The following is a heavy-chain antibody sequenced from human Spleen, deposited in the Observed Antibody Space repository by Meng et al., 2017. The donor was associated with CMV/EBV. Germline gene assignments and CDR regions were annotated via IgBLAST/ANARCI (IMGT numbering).Heavy chain of an antibody. Sequence: QGQPGQSGAEAKKPGASVKVSCKASGYTFTGYYMHWVQQAPGQGLEWMGWINPNSGGTNYAQKFQGRVTMTRDTSISTAYMELSRLRSDDTAVYYCAKARRQQPGTGDYWGQGTLVTVSS. J-gene: IGHJ4*02. CDR1: GYTFTGYY. D-gene: IGHD6-13*01. V-gene: IGHV1-2*02. CDR3: AKARRQQPGTGDY. CDR2: INPNSGGT.